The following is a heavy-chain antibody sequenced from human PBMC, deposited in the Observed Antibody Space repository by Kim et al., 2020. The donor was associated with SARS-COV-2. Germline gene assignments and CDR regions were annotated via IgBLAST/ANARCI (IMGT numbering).Heavy chain of an antibody. J-gene: IGHJ4*02. Sequence: SQTLSLTCTVSGGSVRSGYYYWSWIRQPPGKGLEWIGYLYYNGNSKYNPSIKSRVTMSDDSSKSQFSLKLSAVTAADTAIYYCARGDYDGIDQWGQGT. CDR1: GGSVRSGYYY. CDR3: ARGDYDGIDQ. V-gene: IGHV4-61*01. CDR2: LYYNGNS. D-gene: IGHD3-22*01.